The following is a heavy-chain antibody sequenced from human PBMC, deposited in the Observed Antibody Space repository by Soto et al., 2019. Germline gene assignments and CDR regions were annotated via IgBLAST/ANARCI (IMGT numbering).Heavy chain of an antibody. CDR1: GYTFTSYG. CDR2: ISAYNGNT. J-gene: IGHJ4*02. V-gene: IGHV1-18*04. D-gene: IGHD3-9*01. CDR3: ARGLYYDILTGSQGYFDY. Sequence: ASVKVSCKASGYTFTSYGISWVRQAPGQGLEWMGWISAYNGNTNYAQKLQGRVTMTTDTSTSTAYMELRSLRSDDTTVYYCARGLYYDILTGSQGYFDYWGQGTLVTVSS.